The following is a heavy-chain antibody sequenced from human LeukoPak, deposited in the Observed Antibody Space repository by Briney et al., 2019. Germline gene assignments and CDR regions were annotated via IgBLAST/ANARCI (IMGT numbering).Heavy chain of an antibody. J-gene: IGHJ6*02. CDR1: GGTFSSYA. Sequence: ASVTVSCKASGGTFSSYAISWVRQAPGQGLEWMGGIIPIFGTANYAQKFQGRVTITADESTSTAYMELSSLRSEDTAVYYCARGTTPLGRLTPNYYYYGMDVWGQGTTVTVSS. CDR3: ARGTTPLGRLTPNYYYYGMDV. V-gene: IGHV1-69*13. CDR2: IIPIFGTA. D-gene: IGHD1-1*01.